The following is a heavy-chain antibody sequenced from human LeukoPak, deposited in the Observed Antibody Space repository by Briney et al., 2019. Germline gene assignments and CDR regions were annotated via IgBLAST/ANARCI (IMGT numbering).Heavy chain of an antibody. J-gene: IGHJ4*02. CDR2: ISYDGSNK. CDR3: ARDLRDGYNWGVFDY. D-gene: IGHD5-24*01. V-gene: IGHV3-30-3*01. CDR1: GFTFSSYA. Sequence: PGRSLRLSCAASGFTFSSYAMHWVRQAPGKGLEWVAVISYDGSNKYYADSVKGRFTISRDNSKNTLYLQVNSLRAEDTAVYYCARDLRDGYNWGVFDYWGQGTLVTVSS.